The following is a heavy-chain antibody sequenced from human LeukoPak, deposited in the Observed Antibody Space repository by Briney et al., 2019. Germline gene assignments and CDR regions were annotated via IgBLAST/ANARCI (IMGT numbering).Heavy chain of an antibody. CDR1: GGTFSSYA. J-gene: IGHJ3*02. D-gene: IGHD3-10*01. CDR2: IIPIFGTA. V-gene: IGHV1-69*01. CDR3: ARSFREDDAFDI. Sequence: SVKVSCRASGGTFSSYAISWVRQAPGQGLEWMGGIIPIFGTANYARKFQGRVTITADESTSTAYMELSSLRSEDTAVYYCARSFREDDAFDIWGQGTMVTVSS.